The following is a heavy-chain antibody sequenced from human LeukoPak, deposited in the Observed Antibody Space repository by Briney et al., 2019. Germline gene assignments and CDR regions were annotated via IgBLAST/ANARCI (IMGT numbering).Heavy chain of an antibody. CDR1: GYSISSGYY. V-gene: IGHV4-38-2*02. CDR2: IYHSGST. CDR3: ARDEPADFDY. J-gene: IGHJ4*02. Sequence: SETLSLTCTVSGYSISSGYYWGWIRQPPGKGLEWIGSIYHSGSTYYNPSLKSRVTISVDTSKNQFSLKLSSVTAADTAVYYCARDEPADFDYWGQGTLVTVSS. D-gene: IGHD1-14*01.